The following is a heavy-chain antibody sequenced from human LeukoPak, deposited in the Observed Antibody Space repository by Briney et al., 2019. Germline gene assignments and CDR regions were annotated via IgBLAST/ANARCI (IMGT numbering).Heavy chain of an antibody. Sequence: PSETLSHTCIVSGDSISSYYWSWIRQSPGKGLEWIGYIYHSGSTNYNPSLEGRITISVDTSKNQFSLKLRSVTAADTAVYYCARTGYRGFDYWGQGTLVTVSS. D-gene: IGHD6-13*01. CDR3: ARTGYRGFDY. CDR1: GDSISSYY. V-gene: IGHV4-59*08. J-gene: IGHJ4*02. CDR2: IYHSGST.